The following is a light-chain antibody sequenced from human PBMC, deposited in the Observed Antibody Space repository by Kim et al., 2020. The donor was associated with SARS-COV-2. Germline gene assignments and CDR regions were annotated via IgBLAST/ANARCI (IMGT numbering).Light chain of an antibody. V-gene: IGKV3-20*01. Sequence: PGERATLSCRASQSVDSLYLSWYQQKLGQAPRLLIYASSRRATGVPDRFSGSWSGTDFTLTISRLEPEDFAVYYCLQFGNSLPWTFGQGTKV. CDR3: LQFGNSLPWT. CDR1: QSVDSLY. CDR2: ASS. J-gene: IGKJ1*01.